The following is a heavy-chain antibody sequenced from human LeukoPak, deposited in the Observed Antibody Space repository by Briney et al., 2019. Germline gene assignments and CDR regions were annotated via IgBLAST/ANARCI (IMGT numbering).Heavy chain of an antibody. J-gene: IGHJ6*03. CDR1: GYSFTSYW. CDR2: IYPGDSDT. V-gene: IGHV5-51*01. CDR3: ARHIAARPYRYYYYMDV. Sequence: GESLEISCKGSGYSFTSYWIGWVRQMPGKGLEWMGIIYPGDSDTRYSPSFQGQVTISADKSISTAYLQRSSLKASDTAMYYCARHIAARPYRYYYYMDVWGKGTTVTVSS. D-gene: IGHD6-6*01.